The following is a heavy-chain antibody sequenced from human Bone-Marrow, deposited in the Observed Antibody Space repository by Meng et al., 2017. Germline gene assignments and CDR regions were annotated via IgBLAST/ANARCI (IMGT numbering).Heavy chain of an antibody. CDR3: ARASRSVPNSGYDSDPPEYYYYYGMDV. CDR2: IYYSGST. D-gene: IGHD5-12*01. V-gene: IGHV4-59*01. J-gene: IGHJ6*02. Sequence: SETLSLTCTVSGGSISSYYWSWIRQPPGKGLEWIGYIYYSGSTNYNPSLKSRVTISVDTSKNQFSLKLRSVTAADTAVYYCARASRSVPNSGYDSDPPEYYYYYGMDVWGQGTTVTVSS. CDR1: GGSISSYY.